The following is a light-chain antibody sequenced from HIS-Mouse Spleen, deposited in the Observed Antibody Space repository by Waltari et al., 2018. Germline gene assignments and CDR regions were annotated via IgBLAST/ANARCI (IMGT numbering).Light chain of an antibody. CDR3: VLYMGSGIWV. CDR1: PGSGSTSCH. J-gene: IGLJ3*02. CDR2: STN. V-gene: IGLV8-61*01. Sequence: QTVVTQEPPFSVSPGGTVTLTCGLSPGSGSTSCHLRWYQQTPGQAPRTLIYSTNARSSGVPDRFSGSILGNKAALTITGAQADDESDYYCVLYMGSGIWVFGGGTKLTVL.